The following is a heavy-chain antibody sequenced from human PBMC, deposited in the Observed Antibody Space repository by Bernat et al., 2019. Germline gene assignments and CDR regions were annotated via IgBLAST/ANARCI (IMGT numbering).Heavy chain of an antibody. J-gene: IGHJ4*02. CDR2: ILGSGSGYST. CDR3: ARDFCGGDCSVNPPDNY. D-gene: IGHD2-21*02. Sequence: EVQLLESGGGLVQPGVSLRLSCAASGFTFSSYAMSWVRQAPGKGLEWLSVILGSGSGYSTYYADSVKGRFTISRDNSKNTVYLQVNNLRAEDTAVYYCARDFCGGDCSVNPPDNYWGQGTLVTVSS. CDR1: GFTFSSYA. V-gene: IGHV3-23*01.